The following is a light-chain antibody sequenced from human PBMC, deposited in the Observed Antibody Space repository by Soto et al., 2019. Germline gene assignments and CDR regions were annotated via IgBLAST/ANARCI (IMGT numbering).Light chain of an antibody. J-gene: IGLJ3*02. Sequence: QSVLTQPPSVSGATGQGVTISCAGTYSDIGAGYDVHWYQQIPGTAPKLLIHRNTLRSSGVPDRFSGSKSGTSASLAITGLQAEDEADYYCQSYDHTLSRSLFGGGTKLTVL. CDR3: QSYDHTLSRSL. V-gene: IGLV1-40*01. CDR1: YSDIGAGYD. CDR2: RNT.